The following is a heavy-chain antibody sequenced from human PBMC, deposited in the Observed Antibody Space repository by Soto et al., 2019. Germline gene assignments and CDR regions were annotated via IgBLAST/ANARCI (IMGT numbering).Heavy chain of an antibody. CDR1: GYTFTRYG. D-gene: IGHD4-4*01. CDR2: ISGLDRNT. CDR3: AIASAYSTPWSVDF. V-gene: IGHV1-18*01. J-gene: IGHJ4*02. Sequence: VQLVQSGGEVRKRGASVKVSCKASGYTFTRYGISWVRQSPGQGLEWLGWISGLDRNTKEAQKFQDRVTMTMDTETTTAHMELTSLRSNDTAGYSCAIASAYSTPWSVDFWGPGTLVTVSS.